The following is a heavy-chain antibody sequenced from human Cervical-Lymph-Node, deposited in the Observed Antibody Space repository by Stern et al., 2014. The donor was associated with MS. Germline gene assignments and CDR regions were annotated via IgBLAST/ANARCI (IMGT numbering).Heavy chain of an antibody. V-gene: IGHV7-4-1*02. CDR3: AGGKTNVKTDALDI. CDR2: INTNTGNP. J-gene: IGHJ3*02. CDR1: GYIFTSYA. D-gene: IGHD1-1*01. Sequence: VQLVESGSELKKPGASVKVSCKASGYIFTSYAMNWVRQAPGQGLEWMGWINTNTGNPTYAQGFTGRFVFSLDTSVSTPHLEISSVKAEDTAMYYCAGGKTNVKTDALDIWGQGTKVTVSS.